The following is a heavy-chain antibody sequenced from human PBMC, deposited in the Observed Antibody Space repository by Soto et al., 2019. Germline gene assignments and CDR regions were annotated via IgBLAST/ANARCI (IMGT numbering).Heavy chain of an antibody. CDR3: SIDRSEWLQLRVDGMYV. Sequence: QVQLVQSGAEVKKPGSSVKVSCKASGGTFSSYAISWVRQAPGQGLEWMGGIIPICGTANYAQKFQGRVTITADKSTSTAYMELSRLRSEDTAVYYFSIDRSEWLQLRVDGMYVWGQGTTVTVSS. J-gene: IGHJ6*02. CDR2: IIPICGTA. V-gene: IGHV1-69*06. CDR1: GGTFSSYA. D-gene: IGHD5-12*01.